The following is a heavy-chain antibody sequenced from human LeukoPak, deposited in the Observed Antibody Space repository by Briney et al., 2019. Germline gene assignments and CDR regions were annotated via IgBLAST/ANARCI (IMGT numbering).Heavy chain of an antibody. CDR3: ASLVFSGSSWPFDF. D-gene: IGHD6-6*01. V-gene: IGHV4-31*03. CDR2: IFHTVST. CDR1: GGSISSSAYH. J-gene: IGHJ4*02. Sequence: SETLSLTCTVSGGSISSSAYHWSWVRQPPGKGLEWIGYIFHTVSTYYNPSLKSRFTISIDTSKNQFSLRLTSVTAADTAVYYCASLVFSGSSWPFDFWGQGILVTVSS.